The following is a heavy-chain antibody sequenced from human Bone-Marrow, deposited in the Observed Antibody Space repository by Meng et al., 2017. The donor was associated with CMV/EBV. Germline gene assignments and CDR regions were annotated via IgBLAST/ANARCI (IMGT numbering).Heavy chain of an antibody. CDR2: INHSGST. CDR1: GGSFSGYY. V-gene: IGHV4-34*01. CDR3: ARGVRRYCSSTSCRNYYGMDV. D-gene: IGHD2-2*01. Sequence: SETLSLTCAVYGGSFSGYYWSWIRQPPGKGLEWIGEINHSGSTNYNPSLKSRVTISVDTSKNQFSLKLSSVTAADTAVYYCARGVRRYCSSTSCRNYYGMDVWGQGTTVTVYS. J-gene: IGHJ6*01.